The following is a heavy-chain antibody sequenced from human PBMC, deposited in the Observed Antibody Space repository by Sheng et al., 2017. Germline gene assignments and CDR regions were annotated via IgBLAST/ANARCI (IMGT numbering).Heavy chain of an antibody. V-gene: IGHV4-61*01. D-gene: IGHD3-16*01. CDR1: GASVSTNSFS. J-gene: IGHJ4*02. CDR2: IYHTGNT. Sequence: QVQLQESGSGLVKTSETLSLTCTVSGASVSTNSFSWNWIRQPPGKGMEWIGSIYHTGNTKYNPSLRSRVTVSIDTSRNQFSLMLNSVTAADTAVYYCARVRGRYLDEYWGQGTLVTVSS. CDR3: ARVRGRYLDEY.